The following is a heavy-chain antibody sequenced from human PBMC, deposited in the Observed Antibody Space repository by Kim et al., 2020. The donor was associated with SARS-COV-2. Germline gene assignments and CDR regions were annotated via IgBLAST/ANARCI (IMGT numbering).Heavy chain of an antibody. CDR3: ARDRGDGYNNFDY. Sequence: SVKVSCKASGGTFSSYTISWVRQDPGQGLEWMGRIIPILGIANYAQKFQGRVTITADKSTSTAYMELSSLRSEDTAVYYCARDRGDGYNNFDYWGQGTLVTVSS. CDR1: GGTFSSYT. V-gene: IGHV1-69*04. CDR2: IIPILGIA. J-gene: IGHJ4*02. D-gene: IGHD3-10*01.